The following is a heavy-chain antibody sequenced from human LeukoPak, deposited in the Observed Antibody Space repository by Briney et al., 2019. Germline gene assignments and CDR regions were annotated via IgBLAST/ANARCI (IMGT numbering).Heavy chain of an antibody. D-gene: IGHD1-1*01. CDR3: ARVGDWNDLVY. CDR1: GGSITNYW. V-gene: IGHV4-59*01. CDR2: IYYSGSTT. J-gene: IGHJ4*02. Sequence: PAETLSLTCTVSGGSITNYWWSWIRQPPGRGLEWIGYIYYSGSTTNYNPSLRGRATISVDASKNQFSLRPRSVTAADTAVYYCARVGDWNDLVYWGQGTLVSVSS.